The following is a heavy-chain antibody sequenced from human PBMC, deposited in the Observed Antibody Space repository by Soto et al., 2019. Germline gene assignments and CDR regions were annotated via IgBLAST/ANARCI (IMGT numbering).Heavy chain of an antibody. J-gene: IGHJ4*02. CDR2: IYYSGST. CDR1: GGSISSYY. CDR3: ARINTQGVVVTTYYFDY. V-gene: IGHV4-59*01. Sequence: LSLTCSVSGGSISSYYWSWIRQPPGKGLEWIGYIYYSGSTNYNPSLKSRVTISVDRSKNQFSLKLSSVTAADTAVYYCARINTQGVVVTTYYFDYWGQGTLVTVSS. D-gene: IGHD3-22*01.